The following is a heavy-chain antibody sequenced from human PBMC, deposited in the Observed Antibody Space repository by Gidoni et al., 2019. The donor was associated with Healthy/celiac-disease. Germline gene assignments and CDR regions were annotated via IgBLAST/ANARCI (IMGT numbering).Heavy chain of an antibody. J-gene: IGHJ4*02. CDR1: GFPFRIYA. CDR3: ARDLTRRYCSSTSCDQFDY. CDR2: ISYDGRNK. V-gene: IGHV3-30*04. D-gene: IGHD2-2*01. Sequence: QVQLLASVGCVVQPGSSLILSCAASGFPFRIYAMHWVSQAPGKGMEGVAVISYDGRNKYYKDCVKGRFTISRDNSKNTLKLQMNSLRAEDTAVYYWARDLTRRYCSSTSCDQFDYWGQGTLVIVS.